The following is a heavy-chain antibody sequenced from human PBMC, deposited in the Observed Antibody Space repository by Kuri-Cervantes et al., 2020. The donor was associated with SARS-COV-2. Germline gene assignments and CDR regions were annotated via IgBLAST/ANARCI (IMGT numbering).Heavy chain of an antibody. D-gene: IGHD4-17*01. V-gene: IGHV3-30*03. CDR1: GFTFSSYG. J-gene: IGHJ6*03. Sequence: LSLTCAASGFTFSSYGMHWVRQAPGKGLEWVAVISYDGSNKYYADSVKGRFTISRANSKNTLYLQMSSLRAEDTAVYYCARLLKSRTTVTASVYWYYYYMDVWGKGTTVTVSS. CDR2: ISYDGSNK. CDR3: ARLLKSRTTVTASVYWYYYYMDV.